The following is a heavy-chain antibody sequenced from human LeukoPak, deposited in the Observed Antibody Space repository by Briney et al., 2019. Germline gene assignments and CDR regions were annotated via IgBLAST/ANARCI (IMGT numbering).Heavy chain of an antibody. Sequence: KASETLSLTCTVSGGSISSSSYYWGWIRQPPGKGLEWIGSIYYSGSTYYNPSLKSRVTISVDTSKNQFSLKLSSVTAADTAVYYCARGFGYYGSGSYVDYWGQGTLVTVSS. D-gene: IGHD3-10*01. CDR3: ARGFGYYGSGSYVDY. J-gene: IGHJ4*02. CDR2: IYYSGST. V-gene: IGHV4-39*07. CDR1: GGSISSSSYY.